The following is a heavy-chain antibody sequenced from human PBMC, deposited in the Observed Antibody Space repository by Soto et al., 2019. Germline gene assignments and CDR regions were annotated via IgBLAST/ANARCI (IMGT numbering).Heavy chain of an antibody. D-gene: IGHD3-9*01. J-gene: IGHJ6*02. CDR3: ARESLGSLLRYFDWFPNYYGMDV. CDR1: GYTFTSYG. V-gene: IGHV1-18*01. CDR2: ISAYNGNT. Sequence: QVQLVQSGAEVKKPGASVKVSCKASGYTFTSYGISWVRQAPGQGLEWMGWISAYNGNTNYAQKLQVRVTMTTDTSTSTGYMELRSMRSDDTAVYYCARESLGSLLRYFDWFPNYYGMDVWGQGTTVTVSS.